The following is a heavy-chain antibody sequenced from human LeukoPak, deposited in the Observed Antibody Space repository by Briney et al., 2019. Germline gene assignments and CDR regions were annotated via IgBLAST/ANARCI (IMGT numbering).Heavy chain of an antibody. D-gene: IGHD4-17*01. J-gene: IGHJ4*02. CDR2: IYYSGST. Sequence: SETLSLTCTVSGGSISSYYWSWIRQPPGKGLEWIGYIYYSGSTNYNPSLKSRVTISVDTSKNQFSLKLSSVTAADTAVYYCARFLYGDPYYFDYWGQGTLVTVSS. CDR3: ARFLYGDPYYFDY. CDR1: GGSISSYY. V-gene: IGHV4-59*01.